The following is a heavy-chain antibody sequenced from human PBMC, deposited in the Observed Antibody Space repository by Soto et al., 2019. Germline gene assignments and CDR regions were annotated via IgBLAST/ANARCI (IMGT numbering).Heavy chain of an antibody. D-gene: IGHD1-26*01. CDR1: GFTFSSYG. CDR2: IWYDGSNK. Sequence: QVQLVESGGGVVQPGRSLRLSCAASGFTFSSYGMHWVRQAPGKGLEWVAVIWYDGSNKYYADSVKGRFTISRDNSKNTLYLQMNSLRAEDTAVYYCARDSELLRAFDTWGQGTMVTVSS. J-gene: IGHJ3*02. V-gene: IGHV3-33*01. CDR3: ARDSELLRAFDT.